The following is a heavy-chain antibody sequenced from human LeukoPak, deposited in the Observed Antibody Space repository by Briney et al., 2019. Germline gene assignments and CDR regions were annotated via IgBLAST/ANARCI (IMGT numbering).Heavy chain of an antibody. CDR2: ISGSGGST. J-gene: IGHJ4*02. CDR3: AKRPSSERYYYDSSGYYHQLDY. D-gene: IGHD3-22*01. V-gene: IGHV3-23*01. Sequence: GGSLRLSCAASGFTFSSYAMSWVRQAPGKGLEWVSAISGSGGSTYYADSVKGRFTISRDNSKNTLYLQMNSLRAENTAVYYCAKRPSSERYYYDSSGYYHQLDYWGQGTLVTVSS. CDR1: GFTFSSYA.